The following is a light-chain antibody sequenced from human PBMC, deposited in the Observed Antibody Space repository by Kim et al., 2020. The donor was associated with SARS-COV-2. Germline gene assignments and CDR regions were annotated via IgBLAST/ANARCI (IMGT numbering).Light chain of an antibody. Sequence: SPGQAVTISCTGTSSDVGSYNYVSWYQQHPGKAPKLIIYDVTKWPSGVPDRFSGSKSGNTASLTISGLQAEDEADYYCCSYAGSVVFGGGTQLTVL. CDR2: DVT. J-gene: IGLJ2*01. V-gene: IGLV2-11*01. CDR3: CSYAGSVV. CDR1: SSDVGSYNY.